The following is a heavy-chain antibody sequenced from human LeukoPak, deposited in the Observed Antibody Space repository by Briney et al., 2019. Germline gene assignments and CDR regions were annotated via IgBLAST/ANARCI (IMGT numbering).Heavy chain of an antibody. D-gene: IGHD3-3*01. CDR2: ISGSGGST. CDR3: AKAPYYDFWSGYYPFDY. V-gene: IGHV3-23*01. Sequence: PGGSLRLSCAASGFTSSRYWMHWVRQAPGKGLEWVSAISGSGGSTYYADSVKGRFTISRDNSKNTLYLQMNSLRAEDTAVYYCAKAPYYDFWSGYYPFDYWGQGTLVTVSS. J-gene: IGHJ4*02. CDR1: GFTSSRYW.